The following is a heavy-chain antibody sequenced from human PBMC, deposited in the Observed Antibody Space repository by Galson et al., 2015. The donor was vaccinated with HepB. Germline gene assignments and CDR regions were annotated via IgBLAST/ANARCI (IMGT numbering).Heavy chain of an antibody. Sequence: SLRLSCAASGFTFSSYGMHWVRQAPGKGLEWVAVISSDGSNKYYADSVKGRFTISRDNSKNTLYLQMNSLRAEETAVYYCAKEGWELLNYYYYMDVWGKGTTVTVSS. CDR3: AKEGWELLNYYYYMDV. CDR1: GFTFSSYG. J-gene: IGHJ6*03. D-gene: IGHD1-26*01. V-gene: IGHV3-30*18. CDR2: ISSDGSNK.